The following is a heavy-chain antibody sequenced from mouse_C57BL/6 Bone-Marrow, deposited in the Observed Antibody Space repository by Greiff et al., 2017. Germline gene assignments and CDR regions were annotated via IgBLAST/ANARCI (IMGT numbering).Heavy chain of an antibody. V-gene: IGHV5-9-1*02. CDR2: IGSGGDYT. Sequence: EVHLLESGAGLVKPGASLKLSCTASGFTFSSYAMSWVRQTPEKRLEWVAYIGSGGDYTYYADTVKGRFTRSRDNASNTLYLQLSSLTSEDTAMYYCTRDDSGRGTDAMDYWGQGTSVTVSS. J-gene: IGHJ4*01. D-gene: IGHD1-1*01. CDR1: GFTFSSYA. CDR3: TRDDSGRGTDAMDY.